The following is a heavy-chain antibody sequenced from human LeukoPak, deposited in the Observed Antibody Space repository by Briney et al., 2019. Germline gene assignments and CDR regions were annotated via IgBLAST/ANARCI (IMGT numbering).Heavy chain of an antibody. CDR1: GFTFSSYS. D-gene: IGHD6-6*01. Sequence: GGSLRLSCAASGFTFSSYSMNWVRQAPGKGMGWVSSISSSSSYTYYADSVKGRFTMSRDNAKNSLYLQMNSLRAEDTAVYYCARDRTGIAARYFDYWGQGTLVTVSS. V-gene: IGHV3-21*01. CDR2: ISSSSSYT. J-gene: IGHJ4*02. CDR3: ARDRTGIAARYFDY.